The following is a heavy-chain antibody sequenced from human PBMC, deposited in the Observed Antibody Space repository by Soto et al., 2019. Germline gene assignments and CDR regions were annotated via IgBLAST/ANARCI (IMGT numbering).Heavy chain of an antibody. CDR1: GFSLSTSGVG. CDR2: IYWDNDK. V-gene: IGHV2-5*02. Sequence: QITLKESGPTLVTPTQTLALTCTFSGFSLSTSGVGVAWIRQPPEKALEWLAVIYWDNDKRYSPSLKSRLTITKDTSRNHVVLILNIVDPVDTATYYCVYRQGWYSIDWNAGYFDPWGPGTLVTVSS. CDR3: VYRQGWYSIDWNAGYFDP. J-gene: IGHJ5*02. D-gene: IGHD1-26*01.